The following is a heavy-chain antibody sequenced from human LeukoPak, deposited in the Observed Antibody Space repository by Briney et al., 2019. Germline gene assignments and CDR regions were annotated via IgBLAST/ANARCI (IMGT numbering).Heavy chain of an antibody. Sequence: ASVKVSGKASGYTFTGYYMHWVRQAPGQGLEWMGWINPNSGGTNYAQKFQGRVTMTRDTSISTAYMELSRLRSDDTAVYYCARDSVAGTTVYSFDYWGQGTLVTVSS. D-gene: IGHD6-19*01. J-gene: IGHJ4*02. CDR1: GYTFTGYY. CDR2: INPNSGGT. CDR3: ARDSVAGTTVYSFDY. V-gene: IGHV1-2*02.